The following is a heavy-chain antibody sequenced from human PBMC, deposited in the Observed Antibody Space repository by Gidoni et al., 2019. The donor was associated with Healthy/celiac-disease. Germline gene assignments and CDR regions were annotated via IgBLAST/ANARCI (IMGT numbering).Heavy chain of an antibody. CDR2: IYYSGST. CDR3: ARGVDGGYDLGY. CDR1: GGSISSYY. V-gene: IGHV4-59*01. Sequence: QVQLQESGPGLVKPSETLSLTCTVSGGSISSYYWSWLRQPPGKGLEWIGYIYYSGSTNYNPSLKSRVTISVDTSKNQFSLKLSSVTAADTAVYYCARGVDGGYDLGYWGQGTLVTVSS. D-gene: IGHD5-12*01. J-gene: IGHJ4*02.